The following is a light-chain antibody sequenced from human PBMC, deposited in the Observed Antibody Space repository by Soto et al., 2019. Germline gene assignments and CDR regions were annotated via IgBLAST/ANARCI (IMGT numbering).Light chain of an antibody. CDR1: QSVGSNS. CDR2: GAS. Sequence: EFVLTQSPGTLSLSPGERATLSCRASQSVGSNSLAWYQQKPGQAPRILIYGASTRATGIPDRFSGSGSGTDFTLTISRLEPGDFAVYYCQKYGSSPPLTFGGGTKVEIK. V-gene: IGKV3-20*01. J-gene: IGKJ4*01. CDR3: QKYGSSPPLT.